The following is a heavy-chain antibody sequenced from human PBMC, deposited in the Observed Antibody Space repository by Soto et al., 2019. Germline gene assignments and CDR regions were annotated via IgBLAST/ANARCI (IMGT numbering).Heavy chain of an antibody. V-gene: IGHV3-11*01. CDR1: TFSDYY. D-gene: IGHD3-10*02. CDR3: ARDTHVVRGAYEI. Sequence: TFSDYYMSWVRQAPGKGLEWISYISGGDGTINYADSVKGRFTISRDNAKNSLYLQMTSLRAEDTAVYYCARDTHVVRGAYEIWGQGTMVTVSS. CDR2: ISGGDGTI. J-gene: IGHJ3*02.